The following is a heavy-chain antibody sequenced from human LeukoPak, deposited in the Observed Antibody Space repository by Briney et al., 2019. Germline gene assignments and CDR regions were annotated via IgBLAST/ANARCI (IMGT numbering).Heavy chain of an antibody. J-gene: IGHJ6*02. V-gene: IGHV4-59*01. CDR3: AGGYSDTVWRGHYYYGLDV. CDR1: GGSISSYY. D-gene: IGHD1-26*01. Sequence: PSETLSLTCTVSGGSISSYYWSWIRQPPGRGLEWIGYIYYSGSTNNNPSLKSRVTISVDTSKNQFSLTLSSVTAADTAVYYCAGGYSDTVWRGHYYYGLDVWGQGTTVTVSS. CDR2: IYYSGST.